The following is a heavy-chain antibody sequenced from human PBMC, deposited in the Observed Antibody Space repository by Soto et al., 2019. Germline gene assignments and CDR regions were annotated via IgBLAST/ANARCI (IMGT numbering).Heavy chain of an antibody. CDR2: INPSGGST. D-gene: IGHD6-19*01. J-gene: IGHJ5*02. CDR1: GYTFTSYY. V-gene: IGHV1-46*01. CDR3: ARDRRSRRAHGWLTPGLWFDP. Sequence: QVQLVQSGAEVKKPGASVKVSCKASGYTFTSYYMHWVRQAPGQGLEWMGIINPSGGSTSYAQKSQRRVTLTRDTSKSPAYTELSSLSSAHTAVYSCARDRRSRRAHGWLTPGLWFDPWGQGALVTVSS.